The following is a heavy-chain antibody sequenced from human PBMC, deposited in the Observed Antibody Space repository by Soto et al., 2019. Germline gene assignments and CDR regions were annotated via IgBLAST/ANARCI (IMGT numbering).Heavy chain of an antibody. CDR2: TYYRSKWYN. D-gene: IGHD2-8*01. J-gene: IGHJ4*02. V-gene: IGHV6-1*01. CDR1: GDRVSSNSAA. CDR3: ARETDIVLMVYATAGFDY. Sequence: SPTLSLTCAISGDRVSSNSAAWNWIRQSPSRGLEWLGRTYYRSKWYNDYAVSVKSRITINPDTSKNQFSLQLNSVTPEDTAVYYCARETDIVLMVYATAGFDYWGQGTLVTVSS.